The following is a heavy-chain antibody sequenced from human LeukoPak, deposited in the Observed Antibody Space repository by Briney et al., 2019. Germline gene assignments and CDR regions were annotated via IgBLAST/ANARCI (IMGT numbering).Heavy chain of an antibody. Sequence: GGSLRLSCAASGFTFSSYGMHWVRQAPGKGLEWVAFIRYDGSNKYYADSVKGRFTISRDNSKNTLYLQMNSLRAEDTAVYYCARGNYGGNLAYFDYWGQGTLVTVSS. CDR2: IRYDGSNK. J-gene: IGHJ4*02. CDR3: ARGNYGGNLAYFDY. V-gene: IGHV3-30*02. D-gene: IGHD4-23*01. CDR1: GFTFSSYG.